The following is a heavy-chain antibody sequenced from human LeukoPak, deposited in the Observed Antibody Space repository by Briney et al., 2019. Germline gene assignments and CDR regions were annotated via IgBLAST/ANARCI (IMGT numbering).Heavy chain of an antibody. J-gene: IGHJ3*02. CDR1: GFTFRSYW. Sequence: GGSLRLSCAASGFTFRSYWMHWVRQASGKGLEWVGRIRSKPNNYATAYAASVKDRFTISRDDSKNTAYLQMNSLKTEDTAVYYCTRVTWGSSWGLGAFDIWAKGQWSPSLQ. D-gene: IGHD6-13*01. CDR2: IRSKPNNYAT. CDR3: TRVTWGSSWGLGAFDI. V-gene: IGHV3-73*01.